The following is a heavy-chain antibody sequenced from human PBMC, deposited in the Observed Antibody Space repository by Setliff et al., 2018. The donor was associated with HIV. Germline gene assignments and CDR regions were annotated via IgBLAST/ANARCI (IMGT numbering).Heavy chain of an antibody. D-gene: IGHD2-21*02. J-gene: IGHJ3*02. CDR3: AREPIGGDDAFDI. V-gene: IGHV1-3*01. CDR1: GYTFTNYA. CDR2: INPGNGNT. Sequence: ASVKVSCKASGYTFTNYAIHWVRLAPGQRLEWMGWINPGNGNTKYSQKFQGRVTITRDTSATTAYMELSSLRSEDTAIFYCAREPIGGDDAFDIWGQGTMVTVS.